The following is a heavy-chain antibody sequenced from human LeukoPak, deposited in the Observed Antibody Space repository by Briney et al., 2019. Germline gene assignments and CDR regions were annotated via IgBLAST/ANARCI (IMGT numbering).Heavy chain of an antibody. CDR2: INPSGGST. J-gene: IGHJ5*02. CDR1: GYTFNNHY. CDR3: AREERGITIFSMTNWFDP. Sequence: ASVKVSCKASGYTFNNHYMYWVRQAPGQGLEWMGVINPSGGSTSYAQKFQGRVTMTRDTSTRTVYMEVNSLRSEDTAVYYCAREERGITIFSMTNWFDPWGQGTLVTVSS. D-gene: IGHD3-9*01. V-gene: IGHV1-46*02.